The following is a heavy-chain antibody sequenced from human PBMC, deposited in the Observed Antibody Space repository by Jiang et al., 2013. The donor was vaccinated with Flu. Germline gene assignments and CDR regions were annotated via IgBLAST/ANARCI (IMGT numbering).Heavy chain of an antibody. CDR2: VDPEDGET. Sequence: GYTFTDYYMHWVQQAPGKGLEWMGLVDPEDGETIYAEKFQGRVTITADTSTDTAYMELSSLRSEDTAVYYCATVAGDEPVGNWYFDLWGRGTLVTVSS. J-gene: IGHJ2*01. V-gene: IGHV1-69-2*01. D-gene: IGHD7-27*01. CDR1: GYTFTDYY. CDR3: ATVAGDEPVGNWYFDL.